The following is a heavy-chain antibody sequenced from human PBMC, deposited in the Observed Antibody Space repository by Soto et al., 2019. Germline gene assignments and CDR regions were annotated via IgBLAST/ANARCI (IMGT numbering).Heavy chain of an antibody. Sequence: GGSLRLSCAASGFTFSSYDMHWVRQATGKGLEWVSAIGTAGDTYYPGSVKGRFTISRENAKNSLYLQMNSLRAGDTAVYYCARGLLRFLEGAMDVWRQGTPVPV. CDR1: GFTFSSYD. D-gene: IGHD3-3*01. CDR2: IGTAGDT. V-gene: IGHV3-13*01. CDR3: ARGLLRFLEGAMDV. J-gene: IGHJ6*01.